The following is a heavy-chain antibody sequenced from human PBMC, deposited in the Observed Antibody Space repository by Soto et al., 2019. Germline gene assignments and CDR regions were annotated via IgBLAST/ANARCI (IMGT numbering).Heavy chain of an antibody. CDR1: GGSISSSSYY. V-gene: IGHV4-39*01. CDR2: IYYSGST. D-gene: IGHD3-22*01. Sequence: SETLSLTCTVSGGSISSSSYYWGWIRQPPGKGLEWIGSIYYSGSTYYNPSLKSRVTISVDTSKNQFSLKLSSVTAADTAVYYCARIDYYDSSGYYSYFDYWGQGTLVTVS. CDR3: ARIDYYDSSGYYSYFDY. J-gene: IGHJ4*02.